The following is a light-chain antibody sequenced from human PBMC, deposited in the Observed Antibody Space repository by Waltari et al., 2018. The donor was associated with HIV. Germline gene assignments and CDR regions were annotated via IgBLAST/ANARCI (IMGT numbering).Light chain of an antibody. CDR2: AAS. CDR3: QHLNSYPLT. Sequence: DIQLTQSPSFLSASVGDRVPITCRASQGISSYLAWYQQKPGKAPKLLIYAASTLQSGVPSRFSGSGSGTEFTLTISSLQPEDFATYFCQHLNSYPLTFGGGTKVEIK. CDR1: QGISSY. V-gene: IGKV1-9*01. J-gene: IGKJ4*01.